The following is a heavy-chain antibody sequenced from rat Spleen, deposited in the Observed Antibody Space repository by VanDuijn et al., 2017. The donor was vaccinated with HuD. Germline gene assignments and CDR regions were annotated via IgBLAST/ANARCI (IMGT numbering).Heavy chain of an antibody. Sequence: EVQLVESGGGLVQPGRSLKLSCAASGFTFSNYYMAWVRQAPTKGLEWVASISTGGGNTYYRDSVKGRFTISRDNAKSTLYLQMDGLRSEDTATYYCARHVSPYYYSGDGDDPDYWGQGVMVTVSS. CDR2: ISTGGGNT. D-gene: IGHD1-1*01. J-gene: IGHJ2*01. V-gene: IGHV5-25*01. CDR3: ARHVSPYYYSGDGDDPDY. CDR1: GFTFSNYY.